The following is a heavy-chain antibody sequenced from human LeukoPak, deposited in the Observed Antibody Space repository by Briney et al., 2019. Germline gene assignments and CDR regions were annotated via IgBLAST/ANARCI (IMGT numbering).Heavy chain of an antibody. CDR2: IYYSGST. V-gene: IGHV4-59*01. CDR1: GGSISNYY. Sequence: PSETLSLTCTVSGGSISNYYWSWIRQPPGKGLEWIGYIYYSGSTNYNPSLKSRVTISVDTSKNQFSLKLSSVTAADTAVYYCARDDNYGIFVNVDYWGQGTLVTVSS. D-gene: IGHD4-11*01. J-gene: IGHJ4*02. CDR3: ARDDNYGIFVNVDY.